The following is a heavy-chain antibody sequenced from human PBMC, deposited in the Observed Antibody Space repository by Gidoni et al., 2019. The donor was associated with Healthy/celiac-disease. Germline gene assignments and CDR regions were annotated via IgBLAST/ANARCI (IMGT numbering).Heavy chain of an antibody. D-gene: IGHD2-2*01. CDR2: IKQDGSEK. CDR3: ARGYCSSTSCYLDAFDI. V-gene: IGHV3-7*01. Sequence: EVQLVESGGGLVQPGGSLRLSCAASGFTFSSSWMGWVRQAPGKGLEWVANIKQDGSEKYYVDSVKGRFTISRDNAKNSLYLQMNSLRAEDTAVYYCARGYCSSTSCYLDAFDIWGQGTMVTVSS. CDR1: GFTFSSSW. J-gene: IGHJ3*02.